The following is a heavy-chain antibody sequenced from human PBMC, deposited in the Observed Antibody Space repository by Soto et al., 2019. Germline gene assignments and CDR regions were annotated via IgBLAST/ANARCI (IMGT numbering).Heavy chain of an antibody. D-gene: IGHD1-26*01. J-gene: IGHJ6*02. CDR1: GGTFSSYA. V-gene: IGHV1-69*13. CDR3: ARDWYSGGYWKSGGMDV. Sequence: SVKVSCKASGGTFSSYAISWVRQAPGQGLEWMGGIIPIFGTANYAQKFQGRVTITADESTSTAYMELSSLRSEDTAVYYCARDWYSGGYWKSGGMDVWGQGTTVTVSS. CDR2: IIPIFGTA.